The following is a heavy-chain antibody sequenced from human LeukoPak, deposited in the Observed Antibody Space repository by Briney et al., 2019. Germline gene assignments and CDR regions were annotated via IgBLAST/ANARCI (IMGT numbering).Heavy chain of an antibody. CDR3: AREGSFSGIYALQY. Sequence: GGSLRLSCAASGFIVSSNYMTWVRQAPGKGLEWVSVIYKDGRTFYADSVKGRFTISRDNSKNTLYLQMNSLRAEDTAVYYCAREGSFSGIYALQYWGQGTVVTVSS. J-gene: IGHJ4*02. D-gene: IGHD1-26*01. V-gene: IGHV3-53*01. CDR1: GFIVSSNY. CDR2: IYKDGRT.